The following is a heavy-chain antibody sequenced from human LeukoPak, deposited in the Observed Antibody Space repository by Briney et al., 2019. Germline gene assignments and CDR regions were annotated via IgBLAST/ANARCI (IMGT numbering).Heavy chain of an antibody. Sequence: SETLSLTCTVSGGSISSYYWSWIRQPAGKGLEWIGRIYTSGSTNYNPSLKSRVTMSVDTSKNQLSLKLSSVTAAGTAVYYCARGGVFMAAGTFDYWGQGTLVTVSS. J-gene: IGHJ4*02. CDR3: ARGGVFMAAGTFDY. CDR2: IYTSGST. CDR1: GGSISSYY. V-gene: IGHV4-4*07. D-gene: IGHD6-13*01.